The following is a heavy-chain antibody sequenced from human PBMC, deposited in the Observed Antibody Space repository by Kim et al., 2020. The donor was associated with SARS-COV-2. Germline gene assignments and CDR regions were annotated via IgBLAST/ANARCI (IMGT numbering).Heavy chain of an antibody. CDR3: ATSSPLPYYDILTGTHWFDA. CDR2: FDPEDGET. J-gene: IGHJ5*02. Sequence: ASVKVSCKVSGYTLTELSMHWVRQAPGKGLEWMGGFDPEDGETIYAQKFQDRVTMTEDTSTDTAYMELSSLRSEDTAVYYCATSSPLPYYDILTGTHWFDAWGQGTLVTVSS. CDR1: GYTLTELS. D-gene: IGHD3-9*01. V-gene: IGHV1-24*01.